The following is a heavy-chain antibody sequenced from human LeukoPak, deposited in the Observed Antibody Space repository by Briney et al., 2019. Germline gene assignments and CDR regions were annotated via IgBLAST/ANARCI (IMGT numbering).Heavy chain of an antibody. J-gene: IGHJ5*02. CDR1: GGSFSGYY. Sequence: SGTLSLTCAVYGGSFSGYYWSWIRQPPGKGLEWIGEINHSGSTNYNPSLKSRVTISVDTSKNQFSLKLSSVTAADTAVYYCARGRSRRDWFDPWGQGTLVTVSS. CDR3: ARGRSRRDWFDP. V-gene: IGHV4-34*01. CDR2: INHSGST. D-gene: IGHD1-14*01.